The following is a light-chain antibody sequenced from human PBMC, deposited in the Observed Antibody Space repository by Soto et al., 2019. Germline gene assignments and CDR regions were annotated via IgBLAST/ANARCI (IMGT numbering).Light chain of an antibody. CDR1: QSLLHSDGKTH. Sequence: IVMTQTPLSLSVTPGQPASISCKSSQSLLHSDGKTHLYWYLQKPGHSPQLLIYEVSNCFSGAPDRFSGSGSGTDFTLKLSRVEAEDVGVYYCMQSMQLPITFDQGTRLELK. CDR3: MQSMQLPIT. J-gene: IGKJ5*01. CDR2: EVS. V-gene: IGKV2D-29*02.